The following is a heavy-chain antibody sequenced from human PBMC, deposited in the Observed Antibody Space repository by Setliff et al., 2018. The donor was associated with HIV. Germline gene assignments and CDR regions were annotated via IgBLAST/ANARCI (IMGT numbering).Heavy chain of an antibody. Sequence: SGPTLVNPTQPLTLTCSFSGFSLSTSGVGVGWIRQPPGKALEWLALIYWDDDKRYSPSLKSRLTITKDTSKNQVVLTMTNMDPVDAATYYCAHSPYDNGPGAFDIWGQGTMVTVSS. CDR2: IYWDDDK. J-gene: IGHJ3*02. CDR1: GFSLSTSGVG. CDR3: AHSPYDNGPGAFDI. D-gene: IGHD3-10*01. V-gene: IGHV2-5*02.